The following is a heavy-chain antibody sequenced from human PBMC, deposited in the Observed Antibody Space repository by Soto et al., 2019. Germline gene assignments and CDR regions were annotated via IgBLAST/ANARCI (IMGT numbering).Heavy chain of an antibody. D-gene: IGHD3-16*01. J-gene: IGHJ4*02. CDR2: ITDTGGDT. CDR1: GFTFSGYA. CDR3: VKGSDTSRPYYFDY. V-gene: IGHV3-23*01. Sequence: EVQLLESGGDLVQPGGSLRLSCAASGFTFSGYAMSWVRQAPGKGLDWVSAITDTGGDTYHADSVKGRFTISRDNSKNRLYLQMNSLRAEDTAIYYCVKGSDTSRPYYFDYWGQGTLVAVSS.